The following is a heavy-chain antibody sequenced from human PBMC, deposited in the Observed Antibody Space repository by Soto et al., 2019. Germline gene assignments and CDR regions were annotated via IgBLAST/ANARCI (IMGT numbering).Heavy chain of an antibody. V-gene: IGHV3-15*07. Sequence: GGSLRLSCAASGFSFSDAWMNWVRQAPGKGLEWVGLIKSKSDGVTTHYAAPVEGRFTISRDDSKSTLSLQMNSLKVEDTAVYYCVTDVPNDIYPYDYWGQGTLVTVSS. CDR1: GFSFSDAW. CDR3: VTDVPNDIYPYDY. D-gene: IGHD3-9*01. J-gene: IGHJ4*02. CDR2: IKSKSDGVTT.